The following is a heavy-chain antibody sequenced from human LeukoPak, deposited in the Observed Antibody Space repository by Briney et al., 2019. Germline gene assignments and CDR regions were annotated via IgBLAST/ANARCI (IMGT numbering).Heavy chain of an antibody. CDR1: GYTFTGYY. CDR3: ARGVTARGFYYYMDI. Sequence: ASVKVSCKASGYTFTGYYIQWVRQAPGQGLELMGWINPHSGGTNYAQEFQGRVTMTRDTSISTAYMELSSLRPDDTAVYSCARGVTARGFYYYMDIWGNGTTVTISS. J-gene: IGHJ6*03. CDR2: INPHSGGT. V-gene: IGHV1-2*02. D-gene: IGHD2-21*02.